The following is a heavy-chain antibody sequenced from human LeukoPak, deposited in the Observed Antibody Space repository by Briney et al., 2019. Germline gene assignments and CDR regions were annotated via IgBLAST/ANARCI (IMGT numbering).Heavy chain of an antibody. CDR2: IYWDDDK. CDR1: GFSLSTSGVG. J-gene: IGHJ5*02. V-gene: IGHV2-5*02. D-gene: IGHD3-10*01. Sequence: ESGPTLVKPTQTLTLTCTFSGFSLSTSGVGVGWIRQPPGKALEWLALIYWDDDKRYSPSLKGRLTITKDTSKNQVVLTMTNMDPVDTATYYCAHSPPMVRGVIIFGGGWFDPWGQGTLVTVSS. CDR3: AHSPPMVRGVIIFGGGWFDP.